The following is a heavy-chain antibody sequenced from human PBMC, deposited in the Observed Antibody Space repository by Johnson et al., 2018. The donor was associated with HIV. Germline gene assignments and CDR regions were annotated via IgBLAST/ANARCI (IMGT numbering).Heavy chain of an antibody. CDR3: AGDWAVVGATWSDAFDI. Sequence: VQLVESGGGLVRPGGSLRLSCAVSGITVSSNYMSWVRQAPGKGLEWVSVIYSGGSTNYADSVKGRFTISRDNANNSLYLQINSLRAVDPAVDYCAGDWAVVGATWSDAFDIWVQGTMVTVSS. D-gene: IGHD2-15*01. J-gene: IGHJ3*02. V-gene: IGHV3-66*01. CDR2: IYSGGST. CDR1: GITVSSNY.